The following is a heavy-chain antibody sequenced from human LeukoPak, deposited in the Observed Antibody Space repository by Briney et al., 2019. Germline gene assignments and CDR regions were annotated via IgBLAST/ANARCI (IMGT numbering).Heavy chain of an antibody. J-gene: IGHJ4*02. CDR1: GYTFADYY. V-gene: IGHV1-2*02. D-gene: IGHD6-19*01. CDR2: IDPNIADT. Sequence: GASVKVSCKASGYTFADYYIHWVRQAPGQGLEWLGWIDPNIADTNSAQKFQGRVTMTRDTSIRTAYMELSRLTSDDAAMFYCARGGRTRWSWAGTLDHWGQGTLLTVSP. CDR3: ARGGRTRWSWAGTLDH.